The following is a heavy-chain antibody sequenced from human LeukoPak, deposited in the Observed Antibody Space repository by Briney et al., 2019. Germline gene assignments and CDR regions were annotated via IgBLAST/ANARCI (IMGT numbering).Heavy chain of an antibody. Sequence: SETLSLTCTVSGYSISSGYYWGWIRQPPGKGLEWIGSIYHSGSTNYNPSLKSRVTISVDTSKNQFSLKLSSVTAADTAVYYCAGGVRGYDFWSGYYPYFDYWGQGTLVTVSS. CDR1: GYSISSGYY. D-gene: IGHD3-3*01. CDR2: IYHSGST. CDR3: AGGVRGYDFWSGYYPYFDY. V-gene: IGHV4-38-2*02. J-gene: IGHJ4*02.